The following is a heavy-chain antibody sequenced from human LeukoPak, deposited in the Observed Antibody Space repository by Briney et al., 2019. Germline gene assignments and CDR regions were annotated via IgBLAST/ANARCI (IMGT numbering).Heavy chain of an antibody. J-gene: IGHJ4*02. Sequence: PSETLSLTCTVSGGSISSPSYSWGWIRQPPGKGLEWIGSFYYSDTTYYNPSFKSRVTISVDASKNQFSLKLSSVTAADTAVYYCARIRCSPGDDSCYNYWGRGTLVTVSS. CDR2: FYYSDTT. CDR1: GGSISSPSYS. D-gene: IGHD2-21*01. V-gene: IGHV4-39*01. CDR3: ARIRCSPGDDSCYNY.